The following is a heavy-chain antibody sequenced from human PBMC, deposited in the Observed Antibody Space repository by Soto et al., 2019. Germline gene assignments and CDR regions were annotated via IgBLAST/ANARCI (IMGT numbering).Heavy chain of an antibody. J-gene: IGHJ5*02. D-gene: IGHD1-1*01. Sequence: GGSLRLSCAASGFTFSSYAMSWVRQAPGKGLEWVSAISGSGGNTYYADSVKGRFTISRDNSKNTLYLQMNSLRAEDTAVYYCANPSVSTTNWFDPWGQGTLVTVSS. CDR1: GFTFSSYA. V-gene: IGHV3-23*01. CDR2: ISGSGGNT. CDR3: ANPSVSTTNWFDP.